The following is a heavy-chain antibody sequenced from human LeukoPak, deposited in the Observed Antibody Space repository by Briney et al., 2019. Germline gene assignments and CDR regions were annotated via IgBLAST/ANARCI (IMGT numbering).Heavy chain of an antibody. D-gene: IGHD5-18*01. CDR2: TYRDGGT. V-gene: IGHV3-53*01. CDR3: ASGCTYGIFHY. Sequence: PGGSLRLSCAASGFTVSSNFMSWVRQAPGKGLEWVSVTYRDGGTYYADSVKGRFTIFRDNSKNTLYLQMNSLRAEDTAVYYCASGCTYGIFHYWGQGTLVTVSS. J-gene: IGHJ4*02. CDR1: GFTVSSNF.